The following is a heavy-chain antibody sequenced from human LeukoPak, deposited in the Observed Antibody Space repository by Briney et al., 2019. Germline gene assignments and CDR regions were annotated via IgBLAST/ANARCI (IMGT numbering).Heavy chain of an antibody. D-gene: IGHD1-26*01. J-gene: IGHJ4*02. V-gene: IGHV1-2*02. Sequence: GASVKVSCKASGYTFTGYYIHWVRQAPGQRLEWVGWINPNGGGTNYAQKFQGRVTMTRDTSISTAYMELSRLTSDDASVYYYARGDGSYLIWGQGTLVTVSS. CDR3: ARGDGSYLI. CDR1: GYTFTGYY. CDR2: INPNGGGT.